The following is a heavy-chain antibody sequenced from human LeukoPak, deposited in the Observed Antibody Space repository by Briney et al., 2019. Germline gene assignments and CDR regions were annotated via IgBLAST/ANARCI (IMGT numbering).Heavy chain of an antibody. CDR2: IYYSGST. V-gene: IGHV4-59*01. Sequence: PSEPLSLTCTVSGGSISSYYWSWLRQPPGKGLEWIGYIYYSGSTNYNPSLKSRVTISVDTSKNQFSLKLSSVTAADTAVYCCARDSGYLGAYAFDIWGQGTMVTVSS. J-gene: IGHJ3*02. CDR3: ARDSGYLGAYAFDI. CDR1: GGSISSYY. D-gene: IGHD5-12*01.